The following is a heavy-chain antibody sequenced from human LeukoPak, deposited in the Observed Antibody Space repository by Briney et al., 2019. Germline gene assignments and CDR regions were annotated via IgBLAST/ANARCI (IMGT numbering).Heavy chain of an antibody. CDR2: TRNKANSYTT. D-gene: IGHD1-1*01. V-gene: IGHV3-72*01. Sequence: GGSLRLSCAASGFTFSDHYMDWVRQAPGKGLEWVGRTRNKANSYTTEYAASVKGRFTISRGDSKNSLYPQMNSLKTEDTAVYYCARVDGRNGDYFDYWGQGTLVTVSS. CDR1: GFTFSDHY. J-gene: IGHJ4*02. CDR3: ARVDGRNGDYFDY.